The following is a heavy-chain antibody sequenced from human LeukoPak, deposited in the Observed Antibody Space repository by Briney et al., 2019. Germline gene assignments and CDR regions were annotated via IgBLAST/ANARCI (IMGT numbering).Heavy chain of an antibody. CDR3: AKGTVRGLGPFDY. CDR2: ISYDGGNK. Sequence: GGSLRLSCAVSGFTFSTYAMHWVRQVPVKGLEWVAVISYDGGNKYYADSVKGRFTISRDNSKNTLYLQMNSLRAEDTAVYYCAKGTVRGLGPFDYWGQGTLVTVSS. CDR1: GFTFSTYA. V-gene: IGHV3-30-3*01. D-gene: IGHD3-10*01. J-gene: IGHJ4*02.